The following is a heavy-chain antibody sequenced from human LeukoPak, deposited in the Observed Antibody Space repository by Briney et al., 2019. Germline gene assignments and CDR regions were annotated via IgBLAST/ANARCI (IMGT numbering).Heavy chain of an antibody. Sequence: PSQTLSLTCTVSGGSISSSDYYWSWIRQPPGKGLEWIGYIYYSGSTYYNPSLKSRVTISVDTSKNQFSLKLSSVTAADTAVYYCAGYRYYDFWSGYSSDYWGQGTLVTVSS. D-gene: IGHD3-3*01. J-gene: IGHJ4*02. CDR2: IYYSGST. V-gene: IGHV4-30-4*01. CDR1: GGSISSSDYY. CDR3: AGYRYYDFWSGYSSDY.